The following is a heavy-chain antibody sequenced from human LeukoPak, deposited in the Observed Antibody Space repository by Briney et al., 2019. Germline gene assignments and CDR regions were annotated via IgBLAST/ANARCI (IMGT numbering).Heavy chain of an antibody. J-gene: IGHJ3*02. Sequence: GRSLRLSCAASGFTFSSYVMHWVRQAPGKGLEWVSSISSSSSYIYYADSVKGRFTISRDNAKNSLYLQMNSLRAEDTAVYYCARTYLPITLHDAFDIWGQGTMVTVSS. CDR2: ISSSSSYI. V-gene: IGHV3-21*01. CDR3: ARTYLPITLHDAFDI. D-gene: IGHD1-14*01. CDR1: GFTFSSYV.